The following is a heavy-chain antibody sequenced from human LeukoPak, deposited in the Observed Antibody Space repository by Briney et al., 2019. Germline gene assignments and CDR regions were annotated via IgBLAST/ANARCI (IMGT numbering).Heavy chain of an antibody. CDR3: ARLEYYRGDPDYYFDY. J-gene: IGHJ4*02. V-gene: IGHV4-4*09. CDR2: IYTSGST. Sequence: SETLSLTCTVSGGSISSYYWSWIRQPPGKGLVWIGYIYTSGSTNYNPSLKSRVTISVDTSKNQFSLKLSSVTAADTAVYYCARLEYYRGDPDYYFDYWGQGTLVTVSS. CDR1: GGSISSYY. D-gene: IGHD2/OR15-2a*01.